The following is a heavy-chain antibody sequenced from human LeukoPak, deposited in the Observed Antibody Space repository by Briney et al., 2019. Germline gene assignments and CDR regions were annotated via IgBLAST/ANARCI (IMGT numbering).Heavy chain of an antibody. CDR1: GFTFSSYE. J-gene: IGHJ4*02. D-gene: IGHD3-10*01. CDR2: ISSSGNTI. Sequence: GGSLRLSCAASGFTFSSYEMNWVRQAPGKGLEWVSYISSSGNTIYYADSVKGRFTISRDNAKNSLCLQMNRLRAEDTAVYYCTRESFNYSSGSFKYFDYWGQGTLVTVSS. CDR3: TRESFNYSSGSFKYFDY. V-gene: IGHV3-48*03.